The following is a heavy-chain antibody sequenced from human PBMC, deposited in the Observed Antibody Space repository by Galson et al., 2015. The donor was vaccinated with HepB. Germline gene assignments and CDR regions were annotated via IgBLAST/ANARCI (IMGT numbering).Heavy chain of an antibody. CDR1: GGSISGYY. Sequence: ETLSLTCAVYGGSISGYYWSWIRQPPGKGLEWIGEINHSGSTNYNPSLKSRVTISVDTSKNQFSLKLSSVTAADTAVYYCARSWSYWGQGTLVTVSS. V-gene: IGHV4-34*01. J-gene: IGHJ4*02. CDR3: ARSWSY. D-gene: IGHD2-8*02. CDR2: INHSGST.